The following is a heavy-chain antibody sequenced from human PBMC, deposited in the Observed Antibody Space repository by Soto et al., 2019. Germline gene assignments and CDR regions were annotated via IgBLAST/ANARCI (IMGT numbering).Heavy chain of an antibody. D-gene: IGHD3-9*01. CDR3: GRDRRWAIDY. V-gene: IGHV3-48*02. CDR1: GFSLSNHG. J-gene: IGHJ4*02. CDR2: INDRGSAI. Sequence: GGSLRLSCAVSGFSLSNHGMNWVRQAPGRGLEWVSHINDRGSAIYYADSVKGRFTISKDNAKNSLYLQINGLRDEDTAVYYCGRDRRWAIDYSGPGTLVTVSS.